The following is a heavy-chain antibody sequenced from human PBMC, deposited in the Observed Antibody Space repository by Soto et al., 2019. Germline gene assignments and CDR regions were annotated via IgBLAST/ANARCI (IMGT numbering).Heavy chain of an antibody. CDR1: GGTFSSYA. V-gene: IGHV1-69*13. D-gene: IGHD5-18*01. J-gene: IGHJ4*02. Sequence: SVKVSCKASGGTFSSYAISWVRQAPGQGLEWMGGIIPIFGTANYAQKFQGRVTITADESTSTAYMELSSLRSEDTAVYYCARERGGYSYGQLDYWGQGTLVTVSS. CDR2: IIPIFGTA. CDR3: ARERGGYSYGQLDY.